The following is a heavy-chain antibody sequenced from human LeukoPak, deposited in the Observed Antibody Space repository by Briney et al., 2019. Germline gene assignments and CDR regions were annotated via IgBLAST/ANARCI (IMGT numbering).Heavy chain of an antibody. CDR2: IHYSGGNR. CDR3: VKEEIVVVESALGEVFDY. CDR1: GFTFSSYG. J-gene: IGHJ4*02. V-gene: IGHV3-30*02. D-gene: IGHD2-15*01. Sequence: QPGGSLRLSCAASGFTFSSYGMHWVRQAPGKGLEWVAFIHYSGGNRYADAVKGRFTISRDNSKNTLYLQMNSLKAEDTAVYHCVKEEIVVVESALGEVFDYWGRGTLVTVSS.